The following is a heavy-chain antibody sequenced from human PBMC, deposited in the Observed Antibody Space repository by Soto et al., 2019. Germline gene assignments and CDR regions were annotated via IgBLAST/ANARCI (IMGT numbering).Heavy chain of an antibody. Sequence: EVQLLESGGGLVQPGGSLRLSCAASGFTFSNYAMTWVRQAPGKGLQWVSAISGSGSSTKYADSVKGRFTISRDNSKSTLSLQMNSLRGEDTAVYFCAKDTPGLYYGMDVWGQGTTVTVSS. V-gene: IGHV3-23*01. J-gene: IGHJ6*02. CDR2: ISGSGSST. CDR1: GFTFSNYA. CDR3: AKDTPGLYYGMDV. D-gene: IGHD3-10*01.